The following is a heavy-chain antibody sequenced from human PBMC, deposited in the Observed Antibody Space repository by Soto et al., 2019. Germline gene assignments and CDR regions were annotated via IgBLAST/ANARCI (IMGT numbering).Heavy chain of an antibody. CDR3: ARVKYSLPYNYYYGMDV. D-gene: IGHD5-18*01. V-gene: IGHV1-18*01. Sequence: QVQLVQSGAEVKKPGASVKVSCKASGYTFTSYGISWVRQAPGQGLEWMGWISAYNGNTDYAQKFSGRVTMNTDTSTSTAYMELMSLRSDDTAVYYCARVKYSLPYNYYYGMDVGGQGTKVTVSS. CDR1: GYTFTSYG. CDR2: ISAYNGNT. J-gene: IGHJ6*02.